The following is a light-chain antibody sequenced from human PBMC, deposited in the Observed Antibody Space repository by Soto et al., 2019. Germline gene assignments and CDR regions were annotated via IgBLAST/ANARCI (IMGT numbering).Light chain of an antibody. Sequence: ESVLTQSPGTLSLSPGERATLSCRARQSVSSSYLAWYQQKPGQAPRLLIYGASTRATGIPARFSGSGSGTEFTLSIGSLQSEDFAVYYCQQYNDWPPTFGQGTKVDI. CDR3: QQYNDWPPT. J-gene: IGKJ1*01. CDR1: QSVSSSY. CDR2: GAS. V-gene: IGKV3-15*01.